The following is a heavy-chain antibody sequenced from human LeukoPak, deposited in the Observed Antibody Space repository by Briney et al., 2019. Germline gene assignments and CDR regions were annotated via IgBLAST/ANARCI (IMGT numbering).Heavy chain of an antibody. CDR2: IDPNSGGT. CDR1: GYTFTGYY. D-gene: IGHD6-13*01. CDR3: TRVQEGSTSHRF. J-gene: IGHJ4*02. Sequence: GASVKVSCKASGYTFTGYYIHWVRQAPGQGLEWMGWIDPNSGGTSSAQQFQGRVTMTRDTSITTAFMEVSRLRSDDTATYFCTRVQEGSTSHRFWGQGTLVTVSS. V-gene: IGHV1-2*02.